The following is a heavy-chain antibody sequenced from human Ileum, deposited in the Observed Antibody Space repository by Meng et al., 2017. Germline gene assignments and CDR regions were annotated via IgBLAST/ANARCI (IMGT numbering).Heavy chain of an antibody. V-gene: IGHV4-4*02. CDR1: GGSISNGKW. CDR2: ISQSGTT. J-gene: IGHJ5*02. CDR3: ATYGSGFTPPLDP. Sequence: QVQLQESGPGLVKPSGTLSLTCAVSGGSISNGKWWSWVRQPPGKGLAWIGEISQSGTTNYYPSLNSRVSISLDKANNHLSLTLTSVTAADTAVYYCATYGSGFTPPLDPWGQGILVTVSS. D-gene: IGHD3-10*01.